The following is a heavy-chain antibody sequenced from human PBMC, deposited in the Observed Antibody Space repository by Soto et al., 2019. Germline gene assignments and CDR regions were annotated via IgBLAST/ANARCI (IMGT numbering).Heavy chain of an antibody. CDR1: GGSFSGYY. CDR2: INHSGST. D-gene: IGHD3-3*01. CDR3: ARERFLEWLLRERVTRGFDY. J-gene: IGHJ4*02. Sequence: QVQLQQWGAGLLKPSETLSLTCAVYGGSFSGYYWSWIRQPPGKGLEWSGEINHSGSTNYNPSLKSRVTISVGTSKYQFSLKLSSVTAADTAVYYCARERFLEWLLRERVTRGFDYWGQGTLVTVSS. V-gene: IGHV4-34*01.